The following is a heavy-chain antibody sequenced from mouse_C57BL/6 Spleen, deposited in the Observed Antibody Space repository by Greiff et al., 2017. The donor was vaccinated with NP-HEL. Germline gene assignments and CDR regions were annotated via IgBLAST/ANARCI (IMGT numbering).Heavy chain of an antibody. CDR2: IDPSDSYT. CDR1: GYTFTSYW. J-gene: IGHJ3*01. Sequence: QVQLQQPGAELVMPGASVKLSCKASGYTFTSYWMHWVKQRPGQGLEWIGEIDPSDSYTNYNQKFKGKSTLTVDKSSSTAYMQLSSLTSEDSAVYYCARRELGGFAYWGQGTLVTVSA. D-gene: IGHD4-1*01. CDR3: ARRELGGFAY. V-gene: IGHV1-69*01.